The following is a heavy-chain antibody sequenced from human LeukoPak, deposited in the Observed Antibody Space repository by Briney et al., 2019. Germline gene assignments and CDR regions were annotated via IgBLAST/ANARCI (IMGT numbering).Heavy chain of an antibody. V-gene: IGHV3-64D*06. CDR3: VKPLWFGELLGGTGDY. CDR1: GFTFSSYA. CDR2: ISSNGGST. J-gene: IGHJ4*02. D-gene: IGHD3-10*01. Sequence: GRSLRLSCAASGFTFSSYAMHWVRQAPGKGLEYVSAISSNGGSTYYADSVKGRFTISRDNSKNTLYLQMSSLRAEDTAVYYCVKPLWFGELLGGTGDYWGQGTLVTVSS.